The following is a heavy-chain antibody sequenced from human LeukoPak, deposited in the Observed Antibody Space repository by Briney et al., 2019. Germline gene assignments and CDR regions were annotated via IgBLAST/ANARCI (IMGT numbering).Heavy chain of an antibody. CDR3: ARIGDTVVVPTGTGVPIIDNYYYDYMDV. V-gene: IGHV1-18*01. CDR1: GYTFFSYG. J-gene: IGHJ6*03. CDR2: ISGDNDNT. D-gene: IGHD2-2*01. Sequence: ASVKVSCKASGYTFFSYGISWVRQAPGQGLEWMGWISGDNDNTNYAQKFQDRITMTTDTSTSTAYMELRSLRCDDTAVYYCARIGDTVVVPTGTGVPIIDNYYYDYMDVWGKGTTVTISS.